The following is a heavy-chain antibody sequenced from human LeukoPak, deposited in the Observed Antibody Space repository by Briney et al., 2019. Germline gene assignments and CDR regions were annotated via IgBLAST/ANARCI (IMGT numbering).Heavy chain of an antibody. Sequence: PGRSLRLSCAASGFTFSSYAMHWVRQAPGKGLEWVAVISYDGSNKYYADSVKGRFTISRDNSKNTLYLQMNSLRAEDTAVYYCAKVLYYDSSGYYPHDAFDIWGQGTMVTVSS. J-gene: IGHJ3*02. CDR1: GFTFSSYA. CDR3: AKVLYYDSSGYYPHDAFDI. V-gene: IGHV3-30-3*01. CDR2: ISYDGSNK. D-gene: IGHD3-22*01.